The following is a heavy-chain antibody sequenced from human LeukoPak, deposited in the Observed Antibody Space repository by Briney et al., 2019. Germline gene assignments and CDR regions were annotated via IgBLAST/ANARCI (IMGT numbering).Heavy chain of an antibody. D-gene: IGHD6-19*01. V-gene: IGHV3-23*01. CDR3: AKDGYSSGWVLDYFDY. J-gene: IGHJ4*02. CDR1: GFTFSSYA. CDR2: ISGSGGST. Sequence: GGSLRLSCAASGFTFSSYAMSWVRQAPGKGLEWVSAISGSGGSTYYADSVKGRFTISRDNSKNTLYLQMNNLRAEDTAVYYCAKDGYSSGWVLDYFDYWGQGTLVTVSS.